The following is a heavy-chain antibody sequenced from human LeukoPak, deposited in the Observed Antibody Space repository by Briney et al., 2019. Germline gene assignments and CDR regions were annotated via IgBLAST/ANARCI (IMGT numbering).Heavy chain of an antibody. Sequence: SVKVSCKASGGTFSSYAISWVRQAPGQGLEWMGRIIPIFGIANYAQKFQGRVTITADKSTSTAYMELSSLRSEDTAVYYCARGLSDSSFLYYYYGMDVWGQGTTVTVSS. CDR2: IIPIFGIA. J-gene: IGHJ6*02. V-gene: IGHV1-69*04. CDR3: ARGLSDSSFLYYYYGMDV. CDR1: GGTFSSYA. D-gene: IGHD6-6*01.